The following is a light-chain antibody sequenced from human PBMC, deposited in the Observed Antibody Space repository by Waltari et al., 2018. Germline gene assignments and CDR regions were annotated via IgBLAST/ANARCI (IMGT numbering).Light chain of an antibody. CDR3: QKYDFLPAT. J-gene: IGKJ1*01. CDR1: QGVGKY. CDR2: HAS. Sequence: ETVLTQSPCTLSLSPGARATLSCRASQGVGKYLPWYQQRPGQAPRLLLYHASSRATGIPDRFSGSGSGTDFSLTISRLEPEDFAVYYCQKYDFLPATFGQGTTVEIK. V-gene: IGKV3-20*01.